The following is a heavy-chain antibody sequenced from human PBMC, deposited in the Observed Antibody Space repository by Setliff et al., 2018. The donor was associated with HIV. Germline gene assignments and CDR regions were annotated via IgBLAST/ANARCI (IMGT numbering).Heavy chain of an antibody. CDR1: GFTFNNAW. CDR2: INRDGRET. CDR3: ARDPGSSAFDM. Sequence: GSLRLSCVASGFTFNNAWMSWVRQSPGKGLEFVANINRDGRETNHMDSVKGRFTISRDNAETSLYLQMNSLRVEDTVVYYCARDPGSSAFDMWGQGTMVTVSS. J-gene: IGHJ3*02. V-gene: IGHV3-7*03.